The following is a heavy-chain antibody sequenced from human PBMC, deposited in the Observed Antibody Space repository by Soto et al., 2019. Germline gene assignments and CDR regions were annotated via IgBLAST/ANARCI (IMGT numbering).Heavy chain of an antibody. V-gene: IGHV3-48*03. CDR3: ARGAGMLRGANDWFDP. J-gene: IGHJ5*02. Sequence: GGSLRLSCSASGFTFKNYEMNWVRQAPGKGLEWVSYISSSSKTIYYADSVRGRFTISRDNAENSLYLEMDSLRGEDTALYYCARGAGMLRGANDWFDPWGQGTLVTVSS. CDR2: ISSSSKTI. CDR1: GFTFKNYE. D-gene: IGHD3-10*01.